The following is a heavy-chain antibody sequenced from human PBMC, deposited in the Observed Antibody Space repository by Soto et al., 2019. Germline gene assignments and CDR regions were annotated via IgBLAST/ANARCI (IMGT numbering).Heavy chain of an antibody. Sequence: PSETLSLTCTVSGGSISSYYWSWIRQPPGKGLEWIGYIYYSGSTNYNPSLKSRVTISVDTSKNQFSLKLSSVTAADTAVYYCARDSGATGIDYWGQGTLVTVYS. CDR1: GGSISSYY. J-gene: IGHJ4*02. CDR3: ARDSGATGIDY. V-gene: IGHV4-59*01. CDR2: IYYSGST. D-gene: IGHD1-26*01.